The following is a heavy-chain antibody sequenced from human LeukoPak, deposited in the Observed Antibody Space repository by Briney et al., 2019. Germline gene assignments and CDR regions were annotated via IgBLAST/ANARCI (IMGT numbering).Heavy chain of an antibody. CDR3: AKSGSGWFGFDY. CDR2: VSGSGVHT. Sequence: GGSLRLSCAASGFIFNNYVMNWVRQAPGKGLDWVSSVSGSGVHTYYADSVKGRFTISRDNSKNTLYLQMNSLRAGDTAVYYCAKSGSGWFGFDYWGQGTLVTVSS. J-gene: IGHJ4*02. D-gene: IGHD6-19*01. CDR1: GFIFNNYV. V-gene: IGHV3-23*01.